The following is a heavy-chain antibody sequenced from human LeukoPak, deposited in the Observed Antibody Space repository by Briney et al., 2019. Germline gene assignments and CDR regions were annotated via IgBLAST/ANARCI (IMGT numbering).Heavy chain of an antibody. CDR3: ARDPDYYDSSGSYAFDI. D-gene: IGHD3-22*01. J-gene: IGHJ3*02. CDR2: IYSGGST. Sequence: GGSLRLSCAASGFTVSSNYMSWVRQAPGKGLEWVSAIYSGGSTYYADSVKGRFTISRDNSKNTLYLQMNSLRAEDTAVYYCARDPDYYDSSGSYAFDIWGQGTMVTVSS. V-gene: IGHV3-66*01. CDR1: GFTVSSNY.